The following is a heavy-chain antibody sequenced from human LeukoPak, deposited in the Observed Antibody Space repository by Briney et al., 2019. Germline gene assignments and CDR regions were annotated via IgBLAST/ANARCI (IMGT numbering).Heavy chain of an antibody. CDR3: ARGRDGYNLVDAFDI. CDR1: GFTFSSYS. V-gene: IGHV3-21*01. CDR2: ISSSSIYI. D-gene: IGHD5-24*01. J-gene: IGHJ3*02. Sequence: GGSLRLSCVGSGFTFSSYSMNWVRQAPGKGLEWVSSISSSSIYIYYADSLKGRFTISRDNAKNSLYLQMNSLRAEDTAVYYCARGRDGYNLVDAFDIWGQGIMVTVSS.